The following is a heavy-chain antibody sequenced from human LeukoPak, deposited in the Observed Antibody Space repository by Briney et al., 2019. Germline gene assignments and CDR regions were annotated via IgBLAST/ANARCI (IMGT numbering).Heavy chain of an antibody. Sequence: QTGGSLRLSCAASGFTVSSTYMSWVRQAPGKGLEWVANIKHDGSEKFYVDSVKGRFTISRDNAKNSLYLQMNSLRAEDTAVYYCARCRDGYKHFDYWGQGILVTVSS. V-gene: IGHV3-7*01. CDR2: IKHDGSEK. CDR1: GFTVSSTY. CDR3: ARCRDGYKHFDY. J-gene: IGHJ4*02. D-gene: IGHD5-24*01.